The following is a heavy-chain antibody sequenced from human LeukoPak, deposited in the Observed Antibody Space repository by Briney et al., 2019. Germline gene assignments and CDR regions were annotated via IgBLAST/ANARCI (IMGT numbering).Heavy chain of an antibody. D-gene: IGHD6-13*01. Sequence: KPGGSLRLSCAASGFTFSSYSMNWVRQAPGKGLEWVSSISSSSSYIYYADSVKGRFTISRDNAKNSLYLQMNSLRAEDTAVYYCARDYSRIAAAGYMYYYYYGMDVWGQGTTVTVTS. CDR2: ISSSSSYI. V-gene: IGHV3-21*01. J-gene: IGHJ6*02. CDR3: ARDYSRIAAAGYMYYYYYGMDV. CDR1: GFTFSSYS.